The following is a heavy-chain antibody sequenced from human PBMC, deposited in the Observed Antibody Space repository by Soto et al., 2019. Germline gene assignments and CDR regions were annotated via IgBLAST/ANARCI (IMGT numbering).Heavy chain of an antibody. V-gene: IGHV3-30-3*01. CDR1: GFTFSSYA. Sequence: PGGSLRLSCAASGFTFSSYAMHWVRQAPGKGLEWVAVISYDGSSEYYADSVKGRFSISRDNSKNTVYLQMSSLRTEDTAVYYCARADHDILTGYYGEFDYWGQGTLVTVSS. D-gene: IGHD3-9*01. CDR3: ARADHDILTGYYGEFDY. CDR2: ISYDGSSE. J-gene: IGHJ4*02.